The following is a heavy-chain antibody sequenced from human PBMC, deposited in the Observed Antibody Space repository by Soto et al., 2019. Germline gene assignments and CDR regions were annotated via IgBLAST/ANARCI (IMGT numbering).Heavy chain of an antibody. V-gene: IGHV1-8*01. Sequence: GSSVKVSCKASGYTFTSYDINWVRQATGQGLGWMGWMNPNSGNTGYAQKFQGRVTMTRNTSISTAYMELSSLRSEDTAVYYCARVRCSSTSCRLYYYYSYGMDVWGQGTTVTVSS. CDR1: GYTFTSYD. D-gene: IGHD2-2*01. J-gene: IGHJ6*02. CDR2: MNPNSGNT. CDR3: ARVRCSSTSCRLYYYYSYGMDV.